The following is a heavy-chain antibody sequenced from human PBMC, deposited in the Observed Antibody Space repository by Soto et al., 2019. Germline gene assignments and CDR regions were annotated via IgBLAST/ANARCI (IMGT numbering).Heavy chain of an antibody. CDR2: IIPIFGTA. V-gene: IGHV1-69*01. D-gene: IGHD6-13*01. CDR3: ASAKTYSSSWYYYYYGMDV. Sequence: QVQLVQSGAEVKKPGSSVKVSCKASGGTFSSYAISWVRQAPGQGLEWMGGIIPIFGTANYAQKFQGRVTITADESPSTAYMELSSLRSEDTAVYYCASAKTYSSSWYYYYYGMDVWGQGTTVTVSS. J-gene: IGHJ6*02. CDR1: GGTFSSYA.